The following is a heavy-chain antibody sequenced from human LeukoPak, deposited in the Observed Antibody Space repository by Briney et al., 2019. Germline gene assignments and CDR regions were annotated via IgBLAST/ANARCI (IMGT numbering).Heavy chain of an antibody. J-gene: IGHJ4*02. V-gene: IGHV1-18*01. D-gene: IGHD3-3*01. CDR2: INPYNGNT. Sequence: ASVKVSCKASGYTFSSYGVSWLRQAPGQGLEWMGWINPYNGNTNYAQKLQGRVTMTTDTSTSTAYMELRSLRSDDTAVYYCARDGYDFWSGSFDYWGQGTLVTVSS. CDR1: GYTFSSYG. CDR3: ARDGYDFWSGSFDY.